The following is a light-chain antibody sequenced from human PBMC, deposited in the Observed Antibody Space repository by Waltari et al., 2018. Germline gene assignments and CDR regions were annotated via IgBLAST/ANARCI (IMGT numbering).Light chain of an antibody. CDR3: EHYNGFPYT. Sequence: DIRMTQFPSTLSASVGARVTITCRASQSVSSWLAWYQQKPGKAPKLLIYKASNLESGVPSRFSGSGSGTEFTLTISSLQTDDFATYYCEHYNGFPYTFGQGTRLEI. J-gene: IGKJ2*01. V-gene: IGKV1-5*03. CDR2: KAS. CDR1: QSVSSW.